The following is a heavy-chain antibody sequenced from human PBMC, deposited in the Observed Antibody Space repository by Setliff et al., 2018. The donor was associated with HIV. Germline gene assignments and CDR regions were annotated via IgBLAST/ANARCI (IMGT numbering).Heavy chain of an antibody. J-gene: IGHJ4*02. D-gene: IGHD4-17*01. Sequence: PSETLSLTCTVSGGSISSGSYYWSWIRQPAGKGLEWIGRVSSRGDTNYSPSLKSRVTMSVDTSKNQFSLKLTSVTASDTAVYYCARAAAGNTGPFDHWGQGSPVTVSS. CDR2: VSSRGDT. CDR3: ARAAAGNTGPFDH. V-gene: IGHV4-61*02. CDR1: GGSISSGSYY.